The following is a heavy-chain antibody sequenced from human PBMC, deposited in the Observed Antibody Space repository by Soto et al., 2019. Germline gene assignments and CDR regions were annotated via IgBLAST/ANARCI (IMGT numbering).Heavy chain of an antibody. D-gene: IGHD3-16*02. J-gene: IGHJ4*02. Sequence: SETLSLTCAVSGYSISSGYYWGWIRQPPGKGLEWIGSIYHSGSTYYNPSLKSRVTISVDTSKNRFSLKLSSVTAADTAVYYCARDYYDYVWGSYRQAYYFDYWGQGTLVTVSS. CDR3: ARDYYDYVWGSYRQAYYFDY. CDR1: GYSISSGYY. CDR2: IYHSGST. V-gene: IGHV4-38-2*02.